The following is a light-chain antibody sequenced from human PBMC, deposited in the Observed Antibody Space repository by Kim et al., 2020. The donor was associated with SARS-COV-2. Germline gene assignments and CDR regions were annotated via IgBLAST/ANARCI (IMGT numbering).Light chain of an antibody. V-gene: IGLV2-14*03. J-gene: IGLJ3*02. CDR2: DVS. CDR1: SSDVGGYIF. Sequence: GQSITISCTGTSSDVGGYIFVSWYQQHPGKAPKLMIYDVSNRPSGVSNRFSGSKSGNTASLTVSGLQAEDEADYYCSSYTTSNTWVFGGGTKLTVL. CDR3: SSYTTSNTWV.